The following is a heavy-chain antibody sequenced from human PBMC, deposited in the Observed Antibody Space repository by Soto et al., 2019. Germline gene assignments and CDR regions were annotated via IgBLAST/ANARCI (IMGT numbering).Heavy chain of an antibody. CDR3: ARTGDQGWYFDY. D-gene: IGHD7-27*01. J-gene: IGHJ4*02. Sequence: QVQLVQSGAEVKKPGASVKVSCKASGYTFTGYYMHWVRQAPGQGLEWMGWINPNSGGTNYAQKLQGWVTMTRDTAISTAYMELSRLRSDDTAVYYCARTGDQGWYFDYWGQGTLVTVSS. CDR2: INPNSGGT. V-gene: IGHV1-2*04. CDR1: GYTFTGYY.